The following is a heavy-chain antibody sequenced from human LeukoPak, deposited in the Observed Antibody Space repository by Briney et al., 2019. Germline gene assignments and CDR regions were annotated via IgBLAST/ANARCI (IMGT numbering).Heavy chain of an antibody. Sequence: TGGSLRLSCAASGFTFNTYTMNWVRQAPGRGPEWVANVNRDGSETYYLDSVKGRFTISKDNAKNSLYLQMNSLRAEDTALYHCARNNGMDVWGQGTTVIVSS. J-gene: IGHJ6*02. CDR3: ARNNGMDV. CDR2: VNRDGSET. CDR1: GFTFNTYT. V-gene: IGHV3-7*03.